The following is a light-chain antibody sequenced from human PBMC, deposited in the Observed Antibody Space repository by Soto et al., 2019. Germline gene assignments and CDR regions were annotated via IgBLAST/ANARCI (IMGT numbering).Light chain of an antibody. V-gene: IGKV1-5*01. CDR1: QGILSW. J-gene: IGKJ5*01. CDR3: QQSYRSPLSIT. Sequence: DIQMTQSPSTLSASVGDRVTITCRASQGILSWLAWYQHKPGKAPKLLIYDASSLESGVPSRFSGSGSGTDFTLTISSLQPEDFAVDYCQQSYRSPLSITFGQGTRLQIK. CDR2: DAS.